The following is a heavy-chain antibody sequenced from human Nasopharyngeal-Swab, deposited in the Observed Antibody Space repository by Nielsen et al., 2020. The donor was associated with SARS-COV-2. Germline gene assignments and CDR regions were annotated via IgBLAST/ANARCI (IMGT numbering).Heavy chain of an antibody. D-gene: IGHD2-15*01. Sequence: GGSLRLSCAASGFTFSSYAMSWVRQAPGKGLEWVSAISGSGTGTYHADSVKGRFTISRDNSKNTLYPQMNSLRAEDTAVYYCAKDSWDIVVVVAVPYYYYYMDVWGKGTTVTVSS. J-gene: IGHJ6*03. CDR3: AKDSWDIVVVVAVPYYYYYMDV. V-gene: IGHV3-23*01. CDR2: ISGSGTGT. CDR1: GFTFSSYA.